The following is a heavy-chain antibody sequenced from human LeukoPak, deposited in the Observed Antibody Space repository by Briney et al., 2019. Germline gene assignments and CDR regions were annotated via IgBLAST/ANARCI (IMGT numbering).Heavy chain of an antibody. D-gene: IGHD3-10*01. J-gene: IGHJ3*02. CDR3: AREGVVGAPRDAFDI. V-gene: IGHV4-4*07. CDR1: GGSISSYY. Sequence: PSETLSLTCTVSGGSISSYYWSWIRQPAGKGLEWIGRIYTSGSTNYNPSLKSRVTMSVDTSKNQFSLKLSSVTAADTAVYYCAREGVVGAPRDAFDIWGQGTMVTVSS. CDR2: IYTSGST.